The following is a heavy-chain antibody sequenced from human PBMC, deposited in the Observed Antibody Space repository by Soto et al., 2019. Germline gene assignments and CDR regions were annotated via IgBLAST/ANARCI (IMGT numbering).Heavy chain of an antibody. CDR3: ARDYCSSPSCYVY. J-gene: IGHJ4*02. CDR2: IQPDGSKK. D-gene: IGHD2-2*01. CDR1: GFFFGNFG. V-gene: IGHV3-33*01. Sequence: QVHLVESGGGVVQPGGSLRLSCAASGFFFGNFGMHWVRRAPGKGLEWVAGIQPDGSKKYYADSVTGRFTISRDNSKNTLDLKMDSLRAEDTGVYFCARDYCSSPSCYVYWGQGTPVTVSS.